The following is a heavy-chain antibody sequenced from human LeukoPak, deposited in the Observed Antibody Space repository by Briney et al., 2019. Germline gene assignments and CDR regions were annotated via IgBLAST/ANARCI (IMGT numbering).Heavy chain of an antibody. CDR1: GFTFSSYA. Sequence: GGSLRLSCAASGFTFSSYAMHWVRQAPGKGLEWVAVISYDGSNKYYADSVKGRFAISRDNSKNTLYLQMNSLRAEDTAVYYCARGGYYGSGSYYTLWGQGTLVTVSS. J-gene: IGHJ4*02. CDR3: ARGGYYGSGSYYTL. D-gene: IGHD3-10*01. V-gene: IGHV3-30*09. CDR2: ISYDGSNK.